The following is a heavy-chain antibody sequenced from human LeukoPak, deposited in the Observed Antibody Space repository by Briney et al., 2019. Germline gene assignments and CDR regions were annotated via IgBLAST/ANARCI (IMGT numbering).Heavy chain of an antibody. CDR1: GFTFSSYS. Sequence: GGSLRLSCAASGFTFSSYSMNWVRQVPGKGLEWVSSISSSSSYIYYADSVKGRFTISRDNAKNSLYLQMNSLRAEDTAVYYCARDGVSIAAGWNFDYWGQGTLVTVSS. D-gene: IGHD6-6*01. V-gene: IGHV3-21*01. CDR2: ISSSSSYI. J-gene: IGHJ4*02. CDR3: ARDGVSIAAGWNFDY.